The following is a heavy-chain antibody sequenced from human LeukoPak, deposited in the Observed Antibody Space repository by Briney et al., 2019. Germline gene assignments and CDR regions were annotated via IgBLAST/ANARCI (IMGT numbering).Heavy chain of an antibody. Sequence: GRSLRLSCAASGFTFSDYYMSWIRQAPGKGLEWVSYISSGGSTIYYADSVKGRFTISRDNAKSSLYLQMNSLRAEDTAVYYCARERQWDAFDIWGQGTMVTVSS. V-gene: IGHV3-11*01. CDR2: ISSGGSTI. D-gene: IGHD2-8*01. CDR1: GFTFSDYY. CDR3: ARERQWDAFDI. J-gene: IGHJ3*02.